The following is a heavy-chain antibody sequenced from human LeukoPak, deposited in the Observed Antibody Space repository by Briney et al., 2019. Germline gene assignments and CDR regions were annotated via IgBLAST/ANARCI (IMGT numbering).Heavy chain of an antibody. J-gene: IGHJ4*02. CDR2: ISSSSTI. D-gene: IGHD3-22*01. CDR1: GFTFSSYS. CDR3: ARDELYYYDSSGYFSFDY. Sequence: PGGSLRLSCAASGFTFSSYSMNWVRQAPGKGLEWVSCISSSSTIYYADSVKGRFTISRDNAKNSLYLQMNSLRAEDTAVYYCARDELYYYDSSGYFSFDYWGQGTLVTVSS. V-gene: IGHV3-48*01.